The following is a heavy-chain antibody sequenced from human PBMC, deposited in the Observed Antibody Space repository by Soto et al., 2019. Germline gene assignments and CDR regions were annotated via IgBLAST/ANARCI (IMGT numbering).Heavy chain of an antibody. D-gene: IGHD4-17*01. CDR3: AHHLTSVGYFDS. J-gene: IGHJ4*02. CDR2: IYWDDDK. V-gene: IGHV2-5*02. CDR1: GFSLSTAGVG. Sequence: QITLRESGPTLVKPTQTLTLTCTFSGFSLSTAGVGVGWIRQPPGKALEWLALIYWDDDKRYRPSLKSRLTSTKDPSKHQVVLTMTNMDPVDAATYYCAHHLTSVGYFDSWGEGPLVTVSS.